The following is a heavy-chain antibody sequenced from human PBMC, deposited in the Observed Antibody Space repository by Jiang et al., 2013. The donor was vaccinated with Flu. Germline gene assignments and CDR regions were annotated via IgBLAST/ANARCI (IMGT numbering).Heavy chain of an antibody. Sequence: QSGAEVKSPGASVKVSCKTSGYTFTGYYMHWVRQGPGQGLEWMGWINPSSGDTKYAEKFQGRVTMTRDTSISTAYMELSSLTSDDMAVYYCARDRAGFSSGWHYWYFDLWGRDTLVAVS. CDR3: ARDRAGFSSGWHYWYFDL. CDR2: INPSSGDT. V-gene: IGHV1-2*02. CDR1: GYTFTGYY. J-gene: IGHJ2*01. D-gene: IGHD6-19*01.